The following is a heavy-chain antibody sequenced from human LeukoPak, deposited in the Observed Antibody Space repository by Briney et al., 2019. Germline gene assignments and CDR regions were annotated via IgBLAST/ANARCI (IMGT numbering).Heavy chain of an antibody. Sequence: PSETLSLTCTVSGGSISSYYWSWIRQPPGKGLEWIGYIYTSGSTNYNPSLKSRVTISVDTSKNQFSLKLSSVTAADTAIYYCARSDSGSYYRHWGQGTLVTVSS. CDR2: IYTSGST. D-gene: IGHD1-26*01. V-gene: IGHV4-4*09. CDR1: GGSISSYY. J-gene: IGHJ4*02. CDR3: ARSDSGSYYRH.